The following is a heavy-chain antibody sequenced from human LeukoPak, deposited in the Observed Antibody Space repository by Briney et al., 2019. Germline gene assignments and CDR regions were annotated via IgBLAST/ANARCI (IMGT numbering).Heavy chain of an antibody. Sequence: GGSLRLSCAASGFTFSSYGMHWVRQAPGKGLEWVAVIWYDGSNKYYADSVKGRFTISRDNSKNTLYLQMNSLRAEDTAVYYCAKRGAGVNFDYWGQGTLVTVSS. CDR2: IWYDGSNK. CDR3: AKRGAGVNFDY. J-gene: IGHJ4*02. D-gene: IGHD1-26*01. CDR1: GFTFSSYG. V-gene: IGHV3-30*02.